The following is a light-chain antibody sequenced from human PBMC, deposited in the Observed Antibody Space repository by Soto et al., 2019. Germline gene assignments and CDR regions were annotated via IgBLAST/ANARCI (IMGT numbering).Light chain of an antibody. CDR1: QSVSSSY. J-gene: IGKJ1*01. CDR3: QQYGSSPRT. Sequence: EVVMSHSPATLSLTKGERATLSCRASQSVSSSYLAWYQQKPGQAPRLLIYGASSRATGIPDRFSGSGSGTDFTLTISRLEPEDFAVYYCQQYGSSPRTFGQGTKVDIK. V-gene: IGKV3-20*01. CDR2: GAS.